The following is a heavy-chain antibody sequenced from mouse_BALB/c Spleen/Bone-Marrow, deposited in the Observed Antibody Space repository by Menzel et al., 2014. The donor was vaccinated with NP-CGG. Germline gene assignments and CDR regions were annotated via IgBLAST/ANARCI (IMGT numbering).Heavy chain of an antibody. CDR3: ARSGKVRNAMDY. D-gene: IGHD2-14*01. Sequence: VQLQQSGAELVRPGVSVKISCKGSGYTFTDYAIHWVKQSHAKSLEWIGLISGYYGDAIYNQKFEGKARMTVDKSSRTAYMDLARLTSEDSAIYYCARSGKVRNAMDYWGQGTSVTVSS. J-gene: IGHJ4*01. V-gene: IGHV1-67*01. CDR1: GYTFTDYA. CDR2: ISGYYGDA.